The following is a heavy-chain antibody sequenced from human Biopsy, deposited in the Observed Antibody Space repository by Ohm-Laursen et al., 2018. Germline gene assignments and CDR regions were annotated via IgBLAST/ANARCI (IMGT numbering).Heavy chain of an antibody. CDR1: GYTFTSHA. D-gene: IGHD5-18*01. CDR3: ARWETALGRSLDS. J-gene: IGHJ4*02. Sequence: ASVKVSCKTSGYTFTSHAINWVRQATGQGLEWMGWMSPNTGNTVYAQRFQDRVTMTSDTSTGTAYMELTSLTSGDTAVYFCARWETALGRSLDSWGQGTLVAVSS. CDR2: MSPNTGNT. V-gene: IGHV1-8*01.